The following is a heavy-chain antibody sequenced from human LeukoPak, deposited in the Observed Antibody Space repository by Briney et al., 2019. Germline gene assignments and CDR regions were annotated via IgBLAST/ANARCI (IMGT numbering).Heavy chain of an antibody. D-gene: IGHD3-22*01. J-gene: IGHJ4*02. Sequence: PGGSLRLSCAASGFTFSSYGMHWVRQAPGKGLEWVSFISFDGSNKYYADSMKGRFTISRDNSKNTLYLQINSLRAEDTAVYYCAKGPEYYYDSIGEVDYWGQGTLVTVSS. CDR2: ISFDGSNK. V-gene: IGHV3-30*02. CDR3: AKGPEYYYDSIGEVDY. CDR1: GFTFSSYG.